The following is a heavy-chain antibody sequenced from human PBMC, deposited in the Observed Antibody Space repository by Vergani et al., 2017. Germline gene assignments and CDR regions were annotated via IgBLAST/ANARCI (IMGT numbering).Heavy chain of an antibody. D-gene: IGHD5-24*01. J-gene: IGHJ4*02. CDR1: GFTFSSYA. CDR3: ARVRGDGYNGRLDY. Sequence: QVQLVESGGGVVQPGRSLRLSCAASGFTFSSYAMHWVRQAPGKGLEWVAVISYDGSNKYYADSVKGRFTISRDNSKNTLYLQMNSLRSEDTAVYYCARVRGDGYNGRLDYWGQGTLVTVSS. CDR2: ISYDGSNK. V-gene: IGHV3-30*14.